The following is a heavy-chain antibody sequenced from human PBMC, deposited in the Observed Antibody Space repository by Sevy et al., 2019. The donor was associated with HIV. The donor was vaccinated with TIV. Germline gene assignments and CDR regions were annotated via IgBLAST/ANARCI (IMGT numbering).Heavy chain of an antibody. CDR1: GFTFRTFA. CDR3: ARATGTEALDAFDI. CDR2: ISDTGTST. V-gene: IGHV3-23*01. Sequence: GGSLRLSCAASGFTFRTFAMSWVRQAPGKGLQWVSSISDTGTSTYYADSVKGRFTISRDNAKNSLYLQMISLRADDTAVYYCARATGTEALDAFDIWGQGTLVTVSS. D-gene: IGHD1-1*01. J-gene: IGHJ3*02.